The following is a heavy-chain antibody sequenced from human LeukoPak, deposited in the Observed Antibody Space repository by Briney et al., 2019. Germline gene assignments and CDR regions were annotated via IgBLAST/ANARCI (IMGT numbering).Heavy chain of an antibody. V-gene: IGHV1-8*01. CDR3: ARGYRWFHP. Sequence: ASVTVSCKPSGYTFTDYDINWVRQATGQRPEWMGRMHPTSGDTAYAQKFQGRVTMTRNTALSTAYMELSGLTSEDTAVYYCARGYRWFHPWGRETRVSVSS. CDR1: GYTFTDYD. J-gene: IGHJ5*02. CDR2: MHPTSGDT. D-gene: IGHD3-16*02.